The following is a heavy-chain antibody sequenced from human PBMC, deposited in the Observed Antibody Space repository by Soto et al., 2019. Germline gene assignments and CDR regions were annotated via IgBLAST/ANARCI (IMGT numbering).Heavy chain of an antibody. J-gene: IGHJ4*02. CDR1: GFTFSTHA. CDR2: VSFDGTNK. V-gene: IGHV3-30-3*01. Sequence: QVQLVESGGGVVQPGRSLRLSCAASGFTFSTHAMHWVRQAPGKGLECVAIVSFDGTNKYHADSVKGRFTISRDNSKNTLYLQRSGLTPEDTAVDYCARDQTGITTAGGGRIDHWGQGTLVTVSS. D-gene: IGHD6-13*01. CDR3: ARDQTGITTAGGGRIDH.